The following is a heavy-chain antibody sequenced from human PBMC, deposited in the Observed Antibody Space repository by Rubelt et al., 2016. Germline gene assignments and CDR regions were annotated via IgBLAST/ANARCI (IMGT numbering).Heavy chain of an antibody. J-gene: IGHJ5*02. CDR2: IHPSGST. Sequence: QVQLQQWGAGLLKPSETLSLTCAVYGGSFSGYYCTWIRQPPGKGLEWIGEIHPSGSTNYNPSLKSRVTISADTSKNQFSLTLNPWTAADAAVYYCARHDTDGRSNNWFDPWGQGTLVTVSS. CDR1: GGSFSGYY. CDR3: ARHDTDGRSNNWFDP. D-gene: IGHD5-18*01. V-gene: IGHV4-34*01.